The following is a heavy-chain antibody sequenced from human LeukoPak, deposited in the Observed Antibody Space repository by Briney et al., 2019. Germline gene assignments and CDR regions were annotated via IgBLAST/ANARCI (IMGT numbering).Heavy chain of an antibody. CDR2: IYYSGST. CDR1: GGSISSGDYY. D-gene: IGHD2-21*01. J-gene: IGHJ3*02. V-gene: IGHV4-30-4*08. Sequence: SETLSLTCTVSGGSISSGDYYWSWIRQPPGKGLEWIGYIYYSGSTYYNPSLKSRVTISVDTSKNQFSLKLSSVTAAGTAVYYCARSLRIGVVSLVFDIWGQGTMVPVFS. CDR3: ARSLRIGVVSLVFDI.